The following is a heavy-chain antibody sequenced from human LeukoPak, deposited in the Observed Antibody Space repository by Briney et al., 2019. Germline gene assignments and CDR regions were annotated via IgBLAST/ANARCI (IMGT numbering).Heavy chain of an antibody. Sequence: PSETLSLTCTVSDGSISTYYWSWIRQPAGKGLEWIGRIYTSGGTNYNPSLKSRVTMSLDTSKNQFSLKLSSVTAADTAVYYCASYTIDGHIEIWGQGTTVIVSS. J-gene: IGHJ3*02. CDR1: DGSISTYY. CDR3: ASYTIDGHIEI. D-gene: IGHD3-3*01. V-gene: IGHV4-4*07. CDR2: IYTSGGT.